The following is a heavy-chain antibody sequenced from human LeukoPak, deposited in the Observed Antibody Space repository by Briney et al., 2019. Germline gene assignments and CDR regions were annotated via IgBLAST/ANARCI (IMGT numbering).Heavy chain of an antibody. CDR3: ARVALAHYDILTGYYFDY. D-gene: IGHD3-9*01. CDR1: GYTFTSYG. J-gene: IGHJ4*02. V-gene: IGHV1-18*04. Sequence: RASVTVSFKASGYTFTSYGISWVRQAPGQGLEWMGWISAYNGNTNYAQKLQGRVTMTTDTSTSTAYMELRSLRSDDTAVYYCARVALAHYDILTGYYFDYWGQGTLVTVSS. CDR2: ISAYNGNT.